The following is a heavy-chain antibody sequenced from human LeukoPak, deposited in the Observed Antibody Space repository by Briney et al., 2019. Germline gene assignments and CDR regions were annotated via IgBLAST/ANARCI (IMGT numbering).Heavy chain of an antibody. CDR3: ASPYYYDSSGYQRAHGYFDL. D-gene: IGHD3-22*01. V-gene: IGHV1-69*05. Sequence: SVKVSCKASGGTFSSYAISWVRQAPGQGLEWMGGIIPIFGTANYAQKFQGRVTITTDESTSTAYMELSSLRSEDTAVYYCASPYYYDSSGYQRAHGYFDLGGRGTLVTVSS. CDR2: IIPIFGTA. CDR1: GGTFSSYA. J-gene: IGHJ2*01.